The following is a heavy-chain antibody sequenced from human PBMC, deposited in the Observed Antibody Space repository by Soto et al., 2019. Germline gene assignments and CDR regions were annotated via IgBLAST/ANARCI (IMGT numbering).Heavy chain of an antibody. J-gene: IGHJ4*02. CDR3: ARNPYYYDSSGYYLSGPYFDY. D-gene: IGHD3-22*01. CDR2: IWYDGSNK. V-gene: IGHV3-33*08. Sequence: GGSLRLSCAASGFTFSSYGMHWVRQAPGKGLEWVAVIWYDGSNKYYADSVKGRFTISRDNSKNTLYLQMNSLRAEDTAVYYCARNPYYYDSSGYYLSGPYFDYWGQGTLVTVSS. CDR1: GFTFSSYG.